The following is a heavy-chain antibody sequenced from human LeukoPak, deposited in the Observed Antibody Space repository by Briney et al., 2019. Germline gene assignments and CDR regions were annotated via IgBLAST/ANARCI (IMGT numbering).Heavy chain of an antibody. CDR1: GYSISSGYY. CDR2: IYHSGST. CDR3: ARLVLGSTSCYFDY. D-gene: IGHD2-2*01. V-gene: IGHV4-38-2*01. Sequence: SETLSLTCAVYGYSISSGYYWGWIRPPPGKGLEWIGSIYHSGSTYYNPSLKSRVTISVDTSKNQFSLKLSSVTAADTAVYYCARLVLGSTSCYFDYWGQGTLVTVSS. J-gene: IGHJ4*02.